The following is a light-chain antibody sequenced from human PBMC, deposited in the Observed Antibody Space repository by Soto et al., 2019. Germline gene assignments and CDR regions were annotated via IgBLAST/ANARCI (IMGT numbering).Light chain of an antibody. J-gene: IGLJ1*01. CDR2: EVS. CDR3: CSYAGSSTPSYV. Sequence: QSVLTQPASVSGPPGQPITISCTGTSSDVGSYNLVSWYQQHPGTAPRLMIYEVSKRPSGVSNRFSGSKSGNTASLTISGLQAEDEADYYCCSYAGSSTPSYVFGTGTKVTVL. CDR1: SSDVGSYNL. V-gene: IGLV2-23*02.